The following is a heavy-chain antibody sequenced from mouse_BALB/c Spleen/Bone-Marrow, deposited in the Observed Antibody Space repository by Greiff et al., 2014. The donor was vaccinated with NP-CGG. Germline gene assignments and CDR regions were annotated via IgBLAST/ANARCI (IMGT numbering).Heavy chain of an antibody. CDR1: GYTLTEYT. Sequence: VQLQQSGPELVKPGASVKISCKTSGYTLTEYTMHWVKRSHGKSLEWIGSINPNNGGTNYNQKFKGKATLTVDKSSSTAYMEFRSLTSEDSAVYYCARGDGYYVYAMDYWGQGTSVTVSS. CDR3: ARGDGYYVYAMDY. D-gene: IGHD2-3*01. J-gene: IGHJ4*01. V-gene: IGHV1-18*01. CDR2: INPNNGGT.